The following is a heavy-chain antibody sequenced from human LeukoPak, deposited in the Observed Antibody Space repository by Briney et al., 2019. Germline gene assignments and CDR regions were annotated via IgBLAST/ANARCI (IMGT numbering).Heavy chain of an antibody. CDR1: GFTFSSYS. D-gene: IGHD2-2*01. J-gene: IGHJ4*02. CDR3: ARAREGYCSSTSCYYFDY. Sequence: GGSLRLSCAASGFTFSSYSMNWVRQAPGKGLEWVSSISSSSSYIYYADSVKGRFTISRDSAKNSLYLQMNSLRAEDTAVYYCARAREGYCSSTSCYYFDYWGQGTLVTVSP. CDR2: ISSSSSYI. V-gene: IGHV3-21*01.